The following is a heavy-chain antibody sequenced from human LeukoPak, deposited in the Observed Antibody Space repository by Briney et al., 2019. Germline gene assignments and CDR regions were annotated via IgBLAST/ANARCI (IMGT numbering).Heavy chain of an antibody. CDR2: ISSSSSYI. V-gene: IGHV3-21*01. CDR3: ARAARTGRLGYYFDY. J-gene: IGHJ4*02. D-gene: IGHD3/OR15-3a*01. Sequence: GGSLRLSCAASGFTFSSYSMNWVRQAPGKGLEWVSSISSSSSYIYYADSVKGRFTISRDNAKNSLYLQMNCLRAEDTAVYYCARAARTGRLGYYFDYWGQGTLVTVSS. CDR1: GFTFSSYS.